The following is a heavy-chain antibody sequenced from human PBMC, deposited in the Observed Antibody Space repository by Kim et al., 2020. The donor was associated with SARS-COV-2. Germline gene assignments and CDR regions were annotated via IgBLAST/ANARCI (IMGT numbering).Heavy chain of an antibody. Sequence: SETLSLTCAVYGGSFSGYYWSWIRQPPGKGLEWIGEINHSGSTNYNPSLKSRVTISVDTSKNQFSLKLSSVTAADTAVYYCARTKVTTIYYYYYYGMDVWCQGTTVTVSS. CDR1: GGSFSGYY. D-gene: IGHD4-17*01. V-gene: IGHV4-34*01. CDR2: INHSGST. J-gene: IGHJ6*02. CDR3: ARTKVTTIYYYYYYGMDV.